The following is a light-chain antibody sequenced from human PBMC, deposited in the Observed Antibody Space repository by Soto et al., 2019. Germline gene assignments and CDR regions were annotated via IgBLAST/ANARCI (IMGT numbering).Light chain of an antibody. CDR1: QGISSN. J-gene: IGKJ1*01. Sequence: QLTQSPSCLSASVGDRVTIACRASQGISSNLAWYQQKPGRAPKLLIFGASTLQSGVPSRFSDSGSGTDFTLTISSLQPEDFATYFCQKLNAYPPWTFGQGTKVDIK. CDR3: QKLNAYPPWT. CDR2: GAS. V-gene: IGKV1-9*01.